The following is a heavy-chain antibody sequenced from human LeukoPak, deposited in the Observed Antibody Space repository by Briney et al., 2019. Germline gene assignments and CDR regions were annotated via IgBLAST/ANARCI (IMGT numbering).Heavy chain of an antibody. J-gene: IGHJ4*02. CDR1: AFTFSTYG. CDR3: AKDAPFDQ. Sequence: PGGSLRLSCAASAFTFSTYGMHWVRQAPGKGLECVAFIRFDGKNKFYADSVKGRFTISRDNSKNTLYLQMNTLRPEDTAVYYCAKDAPFDQWGQGTLVTVSS. CDR2: IRFDGKNK. V-gene: IGHV3-30*02.